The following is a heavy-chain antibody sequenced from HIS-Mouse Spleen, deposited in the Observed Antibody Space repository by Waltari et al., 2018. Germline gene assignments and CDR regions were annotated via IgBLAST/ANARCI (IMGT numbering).Heavy chain of an antibody. CDR3: ARGEGRELKVDY. Sequence: QVQLQESGPGLVKPSQTLSLTCTVSGGSISSGGYYWSWIRQHPGKGLEWIGYIQYSGSTYYNPSLKGRVTISVDTSKNQFSLKLSSVTAADTAVYYCARGEGRELKVDYWGQGTLVTVSS. J-gene: IGHJ4*02. CDR1: GGSISSGGYY. D-gene: IGHD1-7*01. CDR2: IQYSGST. V-gene: IGHV4-31*03.